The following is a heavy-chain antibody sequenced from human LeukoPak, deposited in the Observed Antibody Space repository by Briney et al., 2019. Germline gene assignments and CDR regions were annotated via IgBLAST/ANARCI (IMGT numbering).Heavy chain of an antibody. CDR3: ASSRDCSSTSCSYFQH. D-gene: IGHD2-2*01. CDR1: GGTXSSYA. CDR2: IIPIFGTA. J-gene: IGHJ1*01. Sequence: ASVKVSCKASGGTXSSYAISGVRQAPGQGLEWMEGIIPIFGTANYAQKFQGRVTITADESTSTAYMELSSLRSEDTAVYYCASSRDCSSTSCSYFQHWGQGTLVTVSS. V-gene: IGHV1-69*13.